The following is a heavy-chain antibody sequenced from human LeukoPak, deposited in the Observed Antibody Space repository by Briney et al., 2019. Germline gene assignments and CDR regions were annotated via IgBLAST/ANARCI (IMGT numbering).Heavy chain of an antibody. CDR1: GFTFSSYG. CDR2: IWYDGNKK. Sequence: GGSLRLSCAASGFTFSSYGMHWVRQAPGKGLEWVAVIWYDGNKKYYAGSVKGRFTISRDNSKNTLYLQMNSLRAEDTAVYYCAKDRTLIVVVTIDYWGQGTLVTVSS. D-gene: IGHD3-22*01. CDR3: AKDRTLIVVVTIDY. V-gene: IGHV3-33*06. J-gene: IGHJ4*02.